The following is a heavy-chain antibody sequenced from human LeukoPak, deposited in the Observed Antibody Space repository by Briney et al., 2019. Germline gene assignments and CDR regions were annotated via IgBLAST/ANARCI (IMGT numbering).Heavy chain of an antibody. Sequence: ASVKVSCKVSGYTLTELSMHWARQAPGKGLEWMGGFDPEDGETIYAQKFQGRVTMTEDTSTDTAYMELSSLRSEDTAVYYCATDLVGTHAFDIWGQGTMVTVSS. D-gene: IGHD2-2*01. CDR1: GYTLTELS. J-gene: IGHJ3*02. CDR2: FDPEDGET. V-gene: IGHV1-24*01. CDR3: ATDLVGTHAFDI.